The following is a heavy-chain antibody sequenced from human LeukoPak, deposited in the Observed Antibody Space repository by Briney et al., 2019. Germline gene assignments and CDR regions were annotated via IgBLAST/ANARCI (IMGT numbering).Heavy chain of an antibody. Sequence: GGSLRLSCAASGFTFSSYWMSWVRQAPGKGLEWVANIKQDGSEKYYVDSVKGRFTISRDNSKNTLYLQVNSLRAEDTAVYYCAKYEAYYYDSSGYRPFDNWGQGTLVTVSS. V-gene: IGHV3-7*03. CDR3: AKYEAYYYDSSGYRPFDN. D-gene: IGHD3-22*01. CDR2: IKQDGSEK. J-gene: IGHJ4*02. CDR1: GFTFSSYW.